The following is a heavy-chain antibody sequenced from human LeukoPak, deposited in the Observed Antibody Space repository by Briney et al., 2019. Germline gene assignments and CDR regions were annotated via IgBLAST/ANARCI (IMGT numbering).Heavy chain of an antibody. CDR2: ISGGGGST. CDR3: AKAGIVVVPAALDY. V-gene: IGHV3-23*01. Sequence: PGGSLRLSCAASGFTFSSYAMSWVRQAPGKGLEWVSAISGGGGSTYYADSVKGRFTISRDNSKNTLYLQMNSLRAEDTAVYYCAKAGIVVVPAALDYWGQGTLVTVSS. CDR1: GFTFSSYA. D-gene: IGHD2-2*01. J-gene: IGHJ4*02.